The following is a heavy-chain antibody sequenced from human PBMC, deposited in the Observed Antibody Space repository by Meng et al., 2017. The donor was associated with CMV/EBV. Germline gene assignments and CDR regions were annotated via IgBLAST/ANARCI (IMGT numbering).Heavy chain of an antibody. J-gene: IGHJ6*02. Sequence: GESLKISCAASGFTLSSYEMNWVRQAPGKGLEWVSYISSSGSTIYYADSVKGRFTISRDNAKNSLYLQMNSLRAEDTAVYYCARVTVFYYYGMDVWGQGTTVTSP. CDR2: ISSSGSTI. CDR3: ARVTVFYYYGMDV. CDR1: GFTLSSYE. D-gene: IGHD4-17*01. V-gene: IGHV3-48*03.